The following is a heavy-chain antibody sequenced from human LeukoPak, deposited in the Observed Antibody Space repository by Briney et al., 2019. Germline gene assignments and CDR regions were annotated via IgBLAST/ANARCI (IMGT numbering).Heavy chain of an antibody. Sequence: GGSLRLSCTASGFTFGDYAMHWVRQASGKGLEWVGRIRSKANSYATAYAASVKGRFTISRDDSKNTAYLQMNSLKTEDTAVYYCTRLDSGYDYGEYYFDYWGQGTLVTVSS. CDR1: GFTFGDYA. D-gene: IGHD5-12*01. CDR2: IRSKANSYAT. V-gene: IGHV3-73*01. CDR3: TRLDSGYDYGEYYFDY. J-gene: IGHJ4*02.